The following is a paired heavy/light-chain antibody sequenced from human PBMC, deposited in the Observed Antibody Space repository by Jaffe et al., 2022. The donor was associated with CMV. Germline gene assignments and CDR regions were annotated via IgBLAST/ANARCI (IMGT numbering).Light chain of an antibody. Sequence: QSALTQPASVSGSPGQSITISCTETGNHFVGSNFVSWYQQYPDKAPKLMIFDVSNRPSGVSSRFSGSKSGNRASLTISGLRAEDEAIYYCHSYTNSGEVFGGGTKLTVL. CDR2: DVS. CDR1: GNHFVGSNF. J-gene: IGLJ3*02. V-gene: IGLV2-14*03. CDR3: HSYTNSGEV.
Heavy chain of an antibody. CDR2: IDPSDSDI. CDR3: ATKAYFGQGSYDPDFDV. J-gene: IGHJ3*01. V-gene: IGHV5-10-1*03. CDR1: GQKPINYW. D-gene: IGHD3-16*01. Sequence: EVQLVQSGAEVKKPGESLRISCKDSGQKPINYWITWVRQMPGKGLEWMGRIDPSDSDIQYNPSFEGRVTISAVKSVSTAYLQWSSLQASDSAIYYCATKAYFGQGSYDPDFDVWGPGTMVIVSS.